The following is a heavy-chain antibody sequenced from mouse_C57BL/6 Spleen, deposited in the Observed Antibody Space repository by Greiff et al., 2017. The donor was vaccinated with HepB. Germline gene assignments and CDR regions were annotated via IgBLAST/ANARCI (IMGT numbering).Heavy chain of an antibody. CDR1: GYAFSSYW. CDR3: ARPPGDYDGAWFAY. V-gene: IGHV1-80*01. J-gene: IGHJ3*01. D-gene: IGHD2-4*01. CDR2: IYPGDGDT. Sequence: VQLQQSGAELVKPGASVKISCKASGYAFSSYWMNWVKQRPGKGLEWIGQIYPGDGDTNYNGKFKGKATLTADKSSSTAYMQLSSLTSEDSAVYFCARPPGDYDGAWFAYWGQGTLVTVSA.